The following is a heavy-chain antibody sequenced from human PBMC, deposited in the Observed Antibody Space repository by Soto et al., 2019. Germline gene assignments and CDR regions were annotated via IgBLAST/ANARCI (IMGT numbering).Heavy chain of an antibody. D-gene: IGHD2-2*01. CDR3: AHSSGWLCSN. V-gene: IGHV2-5*02. CDR2: IYWDDDK. J-gene: IGHJ4*02. Sequence: QITLKESGPALVRPTQTLTLTCTFSGFSLSTSGVGVHWIRQPPGKALEWLALIYWDDDKRYSASLKSRLTITKDTSKNQVVLTMTNMDPVDTATYFCAHSSGWLCSNWGQGTLVSVSS. CDR1: GFSLSTSGVG.